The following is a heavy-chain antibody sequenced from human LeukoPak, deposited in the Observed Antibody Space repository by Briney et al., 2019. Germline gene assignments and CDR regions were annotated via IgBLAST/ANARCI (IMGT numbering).Heavy chain of an antibody. J-gene: IGHJ5*02. Sequence: VASVKVSCKASGYTFTSYGISWVRQAPGQGLEWMGWISAYNGNTNCAQKLQGRVTMTTDTSTSTAYMELRSLRSDDTAVYYCARVQLTIFGVVIIGTPFDPWGQGALVTVSS. CDR2: ISAYNGNT. CDR3: ARVQLTIFGVVIIGTPFDP. D-gene: IGHD3-3*01. CDR1: GYTFTSYG. V-gene: IGHV1-18*01.